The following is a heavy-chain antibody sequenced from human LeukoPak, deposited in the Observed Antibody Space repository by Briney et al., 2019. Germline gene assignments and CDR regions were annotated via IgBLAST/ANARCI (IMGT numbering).Heavy chain of an antibody. CDR3: ARGDDYGGIYYFDY. CDR2: IGSSGSSI. D-gene: IGHD4-23*01. Sequence: PAGGSLRLSCAASGFTFSRYEMNWVRQAPGKGLEWVSYIGSSGSSIYYADSVKGRFTISRDNAKKSLYLVMNSLRAEDTAVYYCARGDDYGGIYYFDYWGQGALVTVSS. CDR1: GFTFSRYE. J-gene: IGHJ4*02. V-gene: IGHV3-48*03.